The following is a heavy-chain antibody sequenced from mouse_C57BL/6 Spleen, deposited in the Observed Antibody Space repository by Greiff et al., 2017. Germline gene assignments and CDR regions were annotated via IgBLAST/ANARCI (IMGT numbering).Heavy chain of an antibody. V-gene: IGHV3-6*01. Sequence: VQLKESGPGLVKPSQSLSLTCSVTGYSITSGYYWNWIRQFPGNKLEWMGYISYDGSNNYNPSLKNRISITRDTSKNQFFLKLNSVTTEDTATYYCAREGTTVPFDYWGQGTTLTVSS. CDR1: GYSITSGYY. D-gene: IGHD1-1*01. J-gene: IGHJ2*01. CDR2: ISYDGSN. CDR3: AREGTTVPFDY.